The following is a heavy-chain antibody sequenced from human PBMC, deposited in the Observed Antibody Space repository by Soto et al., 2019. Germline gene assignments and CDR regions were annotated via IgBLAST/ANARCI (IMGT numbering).Heavy chain of an antibody. V-gene: IGHV3-49*03. CDR2: IRSKAYGGTT. CDR3: TRATYCGGDCLDAFDI. J-gene: IGHJ3*02. CDR1: GFTFGDYA. Sequence: GGSLRLSCTASGFTFGDYAMSWFRQAPGKGLEWVGFIRSKAYGGTTEYAASVKGRFTISRDDSKSIAYLQMNSLKTEDTAVYYCTRATYCGGDCLDAFDIWGQGTMVTVSS. D-gene: IGHD2-21*01.